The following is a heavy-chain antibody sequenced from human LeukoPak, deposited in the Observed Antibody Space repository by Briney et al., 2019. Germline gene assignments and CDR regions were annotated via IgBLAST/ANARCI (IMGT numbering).Heavy chain of an antibody. V-gene: IGHV1-69*05. Sequence: SVKVSCKASGGTFSSYAISWVRQAPGQGLEWMGGIIPIFGTANYAQKFQGRVTITRNTSISTAYMELSSLRSEDTALYYCARVGHYYGSGSSYTYYYYYMDVWGKGTAVTVSS. D-gene: IGHD3-10*01. CDR3: ARVGHYYGSGSSYTYYYYYMDV. CDR1: GGTFSSYA. J-gene: IGHJ6*03. CDR2: IIPIFGTA.